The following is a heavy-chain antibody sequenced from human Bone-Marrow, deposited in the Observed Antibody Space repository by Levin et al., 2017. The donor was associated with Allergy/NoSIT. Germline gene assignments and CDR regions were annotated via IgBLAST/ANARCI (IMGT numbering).Heavy chain of an antibody. CDR2: ISGNGNYT. CDR1: GFTFENNG. D-gene: IGHD6-19*01. Sequence: PGGSLRLSCTASGFTFENNGMHWVRQAPGKGLEWVAVISGNGNYTYYADSVRGRFIISRDNSKNTLYLQMDSLRVDDTAVYYCAKDHGITVPGALNWFDPWGQGTLVTVSS. CDR3: AKDHGITVPGALNWFDP. J-gene: IGHJ5*02. V-gene: IGHV3-30*18.